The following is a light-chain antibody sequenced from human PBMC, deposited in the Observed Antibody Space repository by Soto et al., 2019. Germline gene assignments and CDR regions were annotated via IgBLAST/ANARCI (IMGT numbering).Light chain of an antibody. CDR2: SNN. CDR3: AAWDDSLSGQV. Sequence: QSLLTQPPSASGTPGQRVTSSCSGSSSNIGSNYVYWYRQLPGTAPKLLIYSNNQRPSGVPDRFSGSKSGTSASLAISGFRSEDEADYYCAAWDDSLSGQVVGTGTKVTVL. CDR1: SSNIGSNY. J-gene: IGLJ1*01. V-gene: IGLV1-47*01.